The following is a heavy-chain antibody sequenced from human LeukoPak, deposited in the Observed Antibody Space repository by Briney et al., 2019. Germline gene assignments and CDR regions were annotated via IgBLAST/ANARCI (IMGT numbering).Heavy chain of an antibody. D-gene: IGHD2-15*01. Sequence: GGSLRLSCAVSGFTVSGNYMSWVRQAPGKGLEWVSLIYSGGTTYYAASVKGRFTISRDNSKNTLYLQMNSLRAADTAVYYCARRAGSYSHPYDYWGQGTPVTVSS. CDR1: GFTVSGNY. CDR2: IYSGGTT. V-gene: IGHV3-53*01. J-gene: IGHJ4*02. CDR3: ARRAGSYSHPYDY.